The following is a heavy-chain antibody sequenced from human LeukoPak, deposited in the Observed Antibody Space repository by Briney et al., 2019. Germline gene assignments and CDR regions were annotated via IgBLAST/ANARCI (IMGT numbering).Heavy chain of an antibody. J-gene: IGHJ4*02. V-gene: IGHV4-34*01. D-gene: IGHD6-13*01. CDR3: ARGRGDSSSRRRFDY. CDR2: INHSGST. CDR1: GGSFIGYY. Sequence: SETLSLTCAVYGGSFIGYYWSWIRQPPGKGLEWIGEINHSGSTNYNPSLKSRVTISVDTSKNQFSLKLSSVTAADTAVYYCARGRGDSSSRRRFDYWGQGTLVTVSS.